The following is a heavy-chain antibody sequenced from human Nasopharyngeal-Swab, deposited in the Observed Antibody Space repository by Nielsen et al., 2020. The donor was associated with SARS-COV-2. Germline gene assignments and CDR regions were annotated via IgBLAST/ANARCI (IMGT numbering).Heavy chain of an antibody. CDR1: GGSFSGYY. CDR2: INHSGST. D-gene: IGHD6-6*01. V-gene: IGHV4-34*01. CDR3: ARGEDSSSSTHSIRYYYYGMDV. Sequence: SETLSLTCAVYGGSFSGYYWSWIRQPPGKGLERIGEINHSGSTNYNPSLKSRVTISVDTSKNQFSLKLSSVTAADTAVYYCARGEDSSSSTHSIRYYYYGMDVWGQGTTVTVSS. J-gene: IGHJ6*02.